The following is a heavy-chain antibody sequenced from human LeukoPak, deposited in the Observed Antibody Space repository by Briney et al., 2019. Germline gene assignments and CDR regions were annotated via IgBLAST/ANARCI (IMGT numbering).Heavy chain of an antibody. Sequence: SETLSLTCTVSGGSISSYYWSWIRQPPGKGLEWIGYIYYSGSTNYNPSLKSRVTISVDTSKNQFSLKLSSVTAADTAVYYCARTVVAYPMDVWGKRTTVTVSS. V-gene: IGHV4-59*01. CDR3: ARTVVAYPMDV. D-gene: IGHD2-15*01. J-gene: IGHJ6*04. CDR2: IYYSGST. CDR1: GGSISSYY.